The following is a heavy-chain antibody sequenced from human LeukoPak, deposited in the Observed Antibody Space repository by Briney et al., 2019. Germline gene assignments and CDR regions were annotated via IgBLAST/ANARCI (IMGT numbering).Heavy chain of an antibody. Sequence: SGTLSLTCAVSGGSISSSNWWSWVRQPPGKGLEWIGEIYHSGSTNYNPSLKSRVTISVDKSKNQFSLKLSSVTAADTAVYYCAKIPYRLIVVVPAAMRRKVPFDYWGQGTLVTVSS. CDR2: IYHSGST. J-gene: IGHJ4*02. D-gene: IGHD2-2*01. V-gene: IGHV4-4*02. CDR3: AKIPYRLIVVVPAAMRRKVPFDY. CDR1: GGSISSSNW.